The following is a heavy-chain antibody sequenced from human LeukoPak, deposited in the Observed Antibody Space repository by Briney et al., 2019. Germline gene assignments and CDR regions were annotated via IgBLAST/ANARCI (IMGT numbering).Heavy chain of an antibody. D-gene: IGHD2-2*03. Sequence: PSETLSLTCTVSGGSISSYYWSWIRQPAGKGLEWIGRIYTSGSTNYNPSLKSRVTMSVDTSKNQFSLKLSSVTAADTAVYYCARDGYCSSTSCYINWFDPWGQGTPVTVSS. CDR3: ARDGYCSSTSCYINWFDP. CDR1: GGSISSYY. V-gene: IGHV4-4*07. CDR2: IYTSGST. J-gene: IGHJ5*02.